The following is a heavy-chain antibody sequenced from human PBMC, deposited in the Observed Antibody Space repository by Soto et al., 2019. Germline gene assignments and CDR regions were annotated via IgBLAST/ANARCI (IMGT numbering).Heavy chain of an antibody. Sequence: QVQLVESGGGGVQPGRSLRLSCAASGFTFSSYSMHWVRQAPGKGLEWVAVTSYDGSNRYYADSVKGRVTISRDNSKNAVYVQMNSLRDEDTAVYYGARDGGRSGGRYYYAMDVWGHGTTVTVSS. CDR1: GFTFSSYS. D-gene: IGHD3-16*01. V-gene: IGHV3-30-3*01. CDR2: TSYDGSNR. CDR3: ARDGGRSGGRYYYAMDV. J-gene: IGHJ6*02.